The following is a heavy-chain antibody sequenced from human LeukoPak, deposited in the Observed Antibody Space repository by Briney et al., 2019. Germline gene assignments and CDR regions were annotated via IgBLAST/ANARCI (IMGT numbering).Heavy chain of an antibody. CDR2: ISGSGTTT. CDR1: GFTFSSYG. D-gene: IGHD3-10*01. Sequence: PGGSLRLSCAASGFTFSSYGMSWVRQAPGKGLEWVSAISGSGTTTYSADSVKGRFTISRDNSKNTLYLQINTLRAEDTAIYYCAKDSATYGRFDHWGQGTLVSVSS. J-gene: IGHJ4*02. V-gene: IGHV3-23*01. CDR3: AKDSATYGRFDH.